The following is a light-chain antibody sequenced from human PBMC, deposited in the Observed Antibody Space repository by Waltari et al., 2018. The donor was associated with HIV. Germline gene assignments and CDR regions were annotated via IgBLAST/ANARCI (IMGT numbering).Light chain of an antibody. V-gene: IGKV4-1*01. Sequence: DIVMTQSPDSLAVSLGERATINCKSSETVLYGMNYLSWYQQKQGQHPKLLIYRASTRESGVPDRFSGNVSGTDFSLTISSLQPEDVAVYYCQQYLRTPLTFGGGTRVEI. J-gene: IGKJ4*01. CDR2: RAS. CDR3: QQYLRTPLT. CDR1: ETVLYGMNY.